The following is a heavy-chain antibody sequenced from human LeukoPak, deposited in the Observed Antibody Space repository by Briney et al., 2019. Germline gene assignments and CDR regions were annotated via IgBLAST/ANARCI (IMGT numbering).Heavy chain of an antibody. CDR2: IYPGDSDT. CDR3: ARPYSSGWHAFDI. Sequence: GESLKISCKGSGYSFTSYWIGWVRQMPGKGLEWMGIIYPGDSDTRYSPSFQGQVAISADKSISTAYLQWSSLKASDTAMYYCARPYSSGWHAFDIWGQGTMVTVSS. CDR1: GYSFTSYW. J-gene: IGHJ3*02. V-gene: IGHV5-51*01. D-gene: IGHD6-19*01.